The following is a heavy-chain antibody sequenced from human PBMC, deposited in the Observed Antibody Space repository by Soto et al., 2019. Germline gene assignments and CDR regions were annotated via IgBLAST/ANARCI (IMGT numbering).Heavy chain of an antibody. CDR3: ARDPYIARAAAGTSAWFDP. J-gene: IGHJ5*02. Sequence: ASVKVSCKASGYTFTSYGISCVRQAPGQGLEWMGWISAYNGNTNYAQKLQGRVTMTTDTSTSTAYMELRSLRSDDTAVYYCARDPYIARAAAGTSAWFDPWGQGTLVTVSS. V-gene: IGHV1-18*01. D-gene: IGHD6-13*01. CDR2: ISAYNGNT. CDR1: GYTFTSYG.